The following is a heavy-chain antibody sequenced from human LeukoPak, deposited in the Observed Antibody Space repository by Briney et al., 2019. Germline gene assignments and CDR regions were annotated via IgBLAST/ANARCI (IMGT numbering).Heavy chain of an antibody. CDR1: GGSIRSSSYY. D-gene: IGHD3-22*01. CDR2: IYYSGST. V-gene: IGHV4-39*01. CDR3: ARHDSSGYYIFDY. Sequence: SETLSLTCTVSGGSIRSSSYYWGWIRQPPGKGLEWIGSIYYSGSTYYNPSLKRRVTIFVDTSKNQFSLKLSSVTAADTAVYYCARHDSSGYYIFDYWGQGTLVTVPS. J-gene: IGHJ4*02.